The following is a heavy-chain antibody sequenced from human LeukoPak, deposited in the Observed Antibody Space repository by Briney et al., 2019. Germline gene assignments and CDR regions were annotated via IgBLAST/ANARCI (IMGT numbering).Heavy chain of an antibody. J-gene: IGHJ4*02. CDR3: ARRFPAHYFDY. CDR2: IHYSGTT. Sequence: SETLSLTCTVSGGSISGYYWSWIRQPPGKGLEWIGYIHYSGTTNYNPSLKSRVTISLDTSKNQFSLKLSSVTAADTAVYYCARRFPAHYFDYWGQGTLVTVSS. V-gene: IGHV4-59*08. CDR1: GGSISGYY. D-gene: IGHD6-25*01.